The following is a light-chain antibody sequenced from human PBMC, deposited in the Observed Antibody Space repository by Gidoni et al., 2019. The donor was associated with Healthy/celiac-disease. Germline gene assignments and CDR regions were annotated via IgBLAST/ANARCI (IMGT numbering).Light chain of an antibody. CDR2: AAS. V-gene: IGKV1-39*01. Sequence: EIQKTQSPSSLSATVGDRVTITCRASQSISSYLNWYQQKPGKAPKLLIYAASSLESGVPSRFSGSGSGTYFTLTISSLQPEDFATYYCQQSYSTPITFGQGTRLEIK. CDR3: QQSYSTPIT. CDR1: QSISSY. J-gene: IGKJ5*01.